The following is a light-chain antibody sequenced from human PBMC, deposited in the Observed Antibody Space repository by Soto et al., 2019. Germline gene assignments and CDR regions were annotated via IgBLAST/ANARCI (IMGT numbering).Light chain of an antibody. CDR2: EVN. V-gene: IGLV2-8*01. J-gene: IGLJ2*01. CDR3: SSYAGSNNLIVV. CDR1: SSDVGGYNY. Sequence: QSVLTQPPSASGSPGQSVTICCTGTSSDVGGYNYVSWYQQHPGKAPKLMIYEVNKRPSGVPDRFSGSKSGNTASLTVSGLQAEDEADYYCSSYAGSNNLIVVFGGGTKLTVL.